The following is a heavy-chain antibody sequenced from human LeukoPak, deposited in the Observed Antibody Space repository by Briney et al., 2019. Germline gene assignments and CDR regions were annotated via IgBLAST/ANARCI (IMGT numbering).Heavy chain of an antibody. Sequence: PGGSLGLSCAASGFTFSSYGMHWVRQAPGKGLEWVAVISYDGSNKYYADSVKGRFTVSRDNAKNTLYLQMNSLRAEDTAVYYCARDVPHNWFDTWGQGTLVTVSS. J-gene: IGHJ5*02. CDR1: GFTFSSYG. CDR2: ISYDGSNK. V-gene: IGHV3-30*03. CDR3: ARDVPHNWFDT.